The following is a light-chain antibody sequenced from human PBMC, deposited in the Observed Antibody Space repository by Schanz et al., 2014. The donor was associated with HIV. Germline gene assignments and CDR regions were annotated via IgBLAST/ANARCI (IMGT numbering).Light chain of an antibody. V-gene: IGKV1-39*01. CDR3: QQSYSSPHT. CDR2: GSS. CDR1: QSIDRY. Sequence: DIQMTQSPSSLSASVGDRVTITCRASQSIDRYLNWYQQKPGKAPKLLIYGSSNLQSGVPSRFSGSASGTDFTLTINNLQPEDFATYFCQQSYSSPHTFGQGTKVDIK. J-gene: IGKJ2*01.